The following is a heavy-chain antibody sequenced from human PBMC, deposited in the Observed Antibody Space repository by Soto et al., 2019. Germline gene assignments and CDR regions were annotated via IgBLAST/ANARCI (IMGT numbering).Heavy chain of an antibody. J-gene: IGHJ4*02. D-gene: IGHD4-17*01. CDR3: ASWGDYGFFDY. CDR1: GGSISSYY. Sequence: SETLSLTCTVSGGSISSYYWSWIRQPPGKGLEWIGYIYYSGSTNYNPSLKSRVTISVDTSKNQFSLKLSSVTAADTAVYYCASWGDYGFFDYWGQGTLVTVSS. CDR2: IYYSGST. V-gene: IGHV4-59*01.